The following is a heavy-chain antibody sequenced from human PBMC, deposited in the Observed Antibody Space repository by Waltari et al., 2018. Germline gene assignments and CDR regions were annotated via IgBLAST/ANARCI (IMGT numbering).Heavy chain of an antibody. Sequence: QITLKESGPTLVKPTQTLTLTCTFSGFSLSTSGVGVGWIRQPPGKALEWLALIYWNDDKRYSPSLTSRLTITKDTSKNQVVLTMTNMDPVDTATYYCAHSLHLVDDSNYYYYGMDVWGQGTTVTASS. D-gene: IGHD4-4*01. CDR1: GFSLSTSGVG. J-gene: IGHJ6*02. V-gene: IGHV2-5*01. CDR2: IYWNDDK. CDR3: AHSLHLVDDSNYYYYGMDV.